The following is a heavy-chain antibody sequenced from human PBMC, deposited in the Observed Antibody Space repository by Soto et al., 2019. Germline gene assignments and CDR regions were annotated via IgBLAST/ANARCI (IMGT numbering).Heavy chain of an antibody. D-gene: IGHD6-6*01. V-gene: IGHV1-8*01. Sequence: ASLKVSCKASGYTFTSYDINWVRQATGQGLEWMGWMNPNSGNTGYAQKFQGRVTMTRNTSISTAYMELSSLRSEDTAVYYCARAASSSYYYYGMDVWGQGTTVTVSS. CDR1: GYTFTSYD. CDR3: ARAASSSYYYYGMDV. CDR2: MNPNSGNT. J-gene: IGHJ6*02.